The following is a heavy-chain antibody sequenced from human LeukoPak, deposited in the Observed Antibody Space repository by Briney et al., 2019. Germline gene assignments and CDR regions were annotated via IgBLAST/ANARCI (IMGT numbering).Heavy chain of an antibody. Sequence: GGSLRLSCAAAGFTFSSYAMSWVRQAPGKGLEWVSAISGSGGSTYYADSVKGRFTISRDHSKNTLCLQMNPLRADDTTVYYCAKELRPCDFWSGLPPMGFDYWSQGTLVNVAT. CDR1: GFTFSSYA. D-gene: IGHD3-3*01. CDR3: AKELRPCDFWSGLPPMGFDY. CDR2: ISGSGGST. J-gene: IGHJ4*02. V-gene: IGHV3-23*01.